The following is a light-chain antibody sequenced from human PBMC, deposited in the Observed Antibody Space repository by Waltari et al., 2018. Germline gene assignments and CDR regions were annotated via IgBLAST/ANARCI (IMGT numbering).Light chain of an antibody. Sequence: DIVLTPSPATLCWSPWEGATLSCCASQSVSNYLAWYQQKPGQDPRLLIYDTSNRATGIPARFSGSGFGTDFTLTITSLEPEDFAVYYCQQRRTWPLTFGGGTKVEIK. CDR2: DTS. CDR1: QSVSNY. J-gene: IGKJ4*01. V-gene: IGKV3-11*01. CDR3: QQRRTWPLT.